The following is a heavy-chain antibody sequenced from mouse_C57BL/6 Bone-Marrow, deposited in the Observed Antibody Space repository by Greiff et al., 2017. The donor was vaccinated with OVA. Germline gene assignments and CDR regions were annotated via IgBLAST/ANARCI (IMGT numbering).Heavy chain of an antibody. V-gene: IGHV7-3*01. CDR1: GFTFTDYY. CDR3: ARSLYYGSSWDYFDY. D-gene: IGHD1-1*01. CDR2: IRNKANGYTT. J-gene: IGHJ2*01. Sequence: EVKVVESGGGLVQPGGSLSLSCAASGFTFTDYYMSWVRQPPGKALEWLGFIRNKANGYTTEYSASVKGRFTISRANSQSILYLQMNALRAEDSATYYCARSLYYGSSWDYFDYWGQGTTLTVSS.